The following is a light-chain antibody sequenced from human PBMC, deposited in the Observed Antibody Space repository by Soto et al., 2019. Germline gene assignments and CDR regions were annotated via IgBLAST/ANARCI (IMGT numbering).Light chain of an antibody. CDR2: AAS. CDR3: QQVNSFLST. V-gene: IGKV1-9*01. Sequence: IQLTQSPSSLSASVGDRVTITCRASQGISSHLAWYQQKPGKAPTLLISAASTLQTGVPSRFSGGGFGTAFALTLSSLQPEDFATYYCQQVNSFLSTFGQGTRLEIK. CDR1: QGISSH. J-gene: IGKJ5*01.